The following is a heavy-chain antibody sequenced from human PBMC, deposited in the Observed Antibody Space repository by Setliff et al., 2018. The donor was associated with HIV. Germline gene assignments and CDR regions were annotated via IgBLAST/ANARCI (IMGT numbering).Heavy chain of an antibody. V-gene: IGHV4-34*01. J-gene: IGHJ4*02. CDR3: AISIVGVTSEVY. CDR1: GVPLSDYY. CDR2: VNHNGNI. D-gene: IGHD2-21*02. Sequence: TSETLSLTCTLNGVPLSDYYWNWIRQSPGKGLEWIVEVNHNGNINYNPSLKSRVTVSVDTSKTQYSLKMISVTAADTAMYYCAISIVGVTSEVYWAQGTLVTVSS.